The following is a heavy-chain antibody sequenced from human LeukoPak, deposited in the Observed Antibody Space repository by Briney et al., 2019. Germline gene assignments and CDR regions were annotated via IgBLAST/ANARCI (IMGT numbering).Heavy chain of an antibody. Sequence: PSETLSLTCTVSGGSISSSSYYWGWIRQPPGKGLEWIGSIYYSGSTYYNPSLKSRVTISVDTSKNQFSLKLSSVTAADTAVYCCARRGGSVVVITYFDYWGQGTLVTVSS. J-gene: IGHJ4*02. CDR1: GGSISSSSYY. CDR3: ARRGGSVVVITYFDY. V-gene: IGHV4-39*01. D-gene: IGHD3-22*01. CDR2: IYYSGST.